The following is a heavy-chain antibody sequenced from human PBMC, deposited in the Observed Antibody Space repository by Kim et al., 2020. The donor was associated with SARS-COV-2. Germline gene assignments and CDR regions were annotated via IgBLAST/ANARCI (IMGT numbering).Heavy chain of an antibody. CDR3: ARDKGDITMIVGGPLDY. D-gene: IGHD3-22*01. CDR1: GFTFSTYG. J-gene: IGHJ4*02. Sequence: GGSLRLSCAASGFTFSTYGMHWVRQAPGKGLEWVAVIWYDGSNKYYADSVKGRFTISRDNSKNTLYLQMNSLRAEDTAVYYCARDKGDITMIVGGPLDYWGQGTLVTVSS. CDR2: IWYDGSNK. V-gene: IGHV3-33*01.